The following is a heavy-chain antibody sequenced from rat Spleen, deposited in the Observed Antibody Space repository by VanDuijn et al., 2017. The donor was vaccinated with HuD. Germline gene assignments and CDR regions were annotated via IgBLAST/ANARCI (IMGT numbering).Heavy chain of an antibody. CDR2: ITDTSDNA. V-gene: IGHV5-31*01. J-gene: IGHJ2*01. CDR3: TGEGNYGGAFDS. Sequence: EVQLVESGGGLVQPGRSLKLSCVASGFTFNNYWMTWIRQAPGKGLEWVASITDTSDNAYYPDSMKGRFTISRDNAKNTLYLQMNSLRSEDTATYSGTGEGNYGGAFDSWGQGVMLPVSS. CDR1: GFTFNNYW. D-gene: IGHD1-11*01.